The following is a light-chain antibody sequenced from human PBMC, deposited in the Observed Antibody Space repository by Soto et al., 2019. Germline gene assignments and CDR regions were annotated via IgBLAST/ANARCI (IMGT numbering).Light chain of an antibody. CDR2: DTS. Sequence: TLSVASGERATLSCRASQSVSTTLAWYQQKPAQAPRLLIYDTSNRATGIPARFSGSGSGTDFTLTISRLEPEDFAVYYCQQYGNPPQPFGQGTKVDI. J-gene: IGKJ1*01. CDR1: QSVSTT. V-gene: IGKV3-20*01. CDR3: QQYGNPPQP.